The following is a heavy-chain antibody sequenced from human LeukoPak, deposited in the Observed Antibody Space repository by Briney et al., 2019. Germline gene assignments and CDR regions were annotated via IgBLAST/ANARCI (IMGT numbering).Heavy chain of an antibody. Sequence: GGSLRLSCAASGFTFASETMNWVRQAPGKGLEWVSSISSSSTYIYYADSVRGRFTISRDNAKNLIFLQMNSLRVEDTALYYCARCTQDDYVWGSYRHSWFDPWGQGILVTVSS. CDR1: GFTFASET. CDR2: ISSSSTYI. D-gene: IGHD3-16*02. V-gene: IGHV3-21*01. J-gene: IGHJ5*02. CDR3: ARCTQDDYVWGSYRHSWFDP.